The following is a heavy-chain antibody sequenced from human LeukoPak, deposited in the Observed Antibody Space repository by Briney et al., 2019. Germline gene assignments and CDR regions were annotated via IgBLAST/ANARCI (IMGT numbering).Heavy chain of an antibody. CDR1: GFTFSSYA. CDR2: ISGSGGST. Sequence: PGGSLRLSCAASGFTFSSYAMSWVRQAPGKGLELVSAISGSGGSTYYADSVKGRFTISRDNSKNTLYLQMNILRAEDTAVYYCAKGNWSDVGFDYWGQGTLVTVSS. D-gene: IGHD1-1*01. V-gene: IGHV3-23*01. CDR3: AKGNWSDVGFDY. J-gene: IGHJ4*02.